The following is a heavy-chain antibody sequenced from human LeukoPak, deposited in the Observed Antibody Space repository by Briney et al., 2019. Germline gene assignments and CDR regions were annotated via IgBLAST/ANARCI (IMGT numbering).Heavy chain of an antibody. CDR1: GFTFSYSS. J-gene: IGHJ5*02. V-gene: IGHV3-48*01. CDR2: ISTSGSTI. Sequence: GGSLRLSCAASGFTFSYSSVTWVRQAPGKGLEWVSYISTSGSTIYYADSVKGRFTISRDNAKNSLYLQMKSLRVDDTAIYFCAKDLNYGDGRWEFDVWGQGTQVSVS. CDR3: AKDLNYGDGRWEFDV. D-gene: IGHD4-17*01.